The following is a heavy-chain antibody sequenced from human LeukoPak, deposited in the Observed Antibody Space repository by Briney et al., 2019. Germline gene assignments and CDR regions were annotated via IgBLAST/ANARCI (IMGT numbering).Heavy chain of an antibody. V-gene: IGHV3-7*05. CDR2: IKQDGSEQ. D-gene: IGHD3-22*01. Sequence: GGSLRLSCAASAFTFRSFWMSWVRQAPGKGLEWVANIKQDGSEQYYVDSVKGRFTISRDNAKNSLFLQMNSLRAEDTAVYYCARAGGYYYDSSGYYYAEEYYFDYWGQGTLVTVSS. CDR3: ARAGGYYYDSSGYYYAEEYYFDY. CDR1: AFTFRSFW. J-gene: IGHJ4*02.